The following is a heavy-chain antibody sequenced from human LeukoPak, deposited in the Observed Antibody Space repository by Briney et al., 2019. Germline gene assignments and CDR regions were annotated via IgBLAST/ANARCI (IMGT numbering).Heavy chain of an antibody. V-gene: IGHV3-21*04. CDR1: GFTFSGYN. CDR3: AKKKFKSGVLDAFDV. J-gene: IGHJ3*01. Sequence: GGSLRLSCAASGFTFSGYNMNRVRQAPGKGLEWVSSISSSSSYIYYADSVKGRFTITRDTAKNTVYLQMNSLRSEDTALYYCAKKKFKSGVLDAFDVWGQGTMATVSS. D-gene: IGHD3-3*01. CDR2: ISSSSSYI.